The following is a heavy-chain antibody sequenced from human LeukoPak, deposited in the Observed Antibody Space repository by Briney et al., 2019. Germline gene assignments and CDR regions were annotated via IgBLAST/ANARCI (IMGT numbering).Heavy chain of an antibody. CDR1: GFTFSSYG. CDR2: ISYDGSNK. Sequence: GRSLRLSCAASGFTFSSYGMHWVRQAPGKGLEWVAVISYDGSNKYYADSVKSRFTISRDNSKNTLYLQMNSLRAEDTAVYYCAKDLTNWGQGTLVTVSS. V-gene: IGHV3-30*18. J-gene: IGHJ4*02. CDR3: AKDLTN.